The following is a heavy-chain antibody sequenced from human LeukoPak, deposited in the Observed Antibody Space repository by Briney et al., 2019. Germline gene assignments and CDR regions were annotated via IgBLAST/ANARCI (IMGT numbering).Heavy chain of an antibody. V-gene: IGHV1-18*04. D-gene: IGHD3-10*01. CDR1: SSTFSTYG. J-gene: IGHJ4*02. CDR2: INTHKGNT. Sequence: ASVTVSCKTSSSTFSTYGITWVRQAPGQGLEWMGWINTHKGNTHYAREFQDRVSMTTDASTTTAYMELRSLRSDDTAIYYCATYYSGSGSFTTQFDHWGQGTLVTVSS. CDR3: ATYYSGSGSFTTQFDH.